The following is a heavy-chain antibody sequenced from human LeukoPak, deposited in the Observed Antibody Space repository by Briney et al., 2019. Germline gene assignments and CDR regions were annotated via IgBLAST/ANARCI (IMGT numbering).Heavy chain of an antibody. J-gene: IGHJ6*03. Sequence: ASVKVSCKASGGTFSSYAISWVRQAPGQGLEWMGGIIPIFGTANYAQKFQGRVTITTDESTSTAYMELSSLRSEDTAVYYCARERPTPQDVLPARVGSHYYYMDVWGKGTTVTVSS. V-gene: IGHV1-69*05. CDR2: IIPIFGTA. CDR1: GGTFSSYA. D-gene: IGHD2-2*01. CDR3: ARERPTPQDVLPARVGSHYYYMDV.